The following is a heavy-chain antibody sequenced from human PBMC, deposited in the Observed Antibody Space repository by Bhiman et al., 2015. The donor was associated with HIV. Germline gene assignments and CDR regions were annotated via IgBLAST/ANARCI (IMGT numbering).Heavy chain of an antibody. J-gene: IGHJ6*02. CDR2: ISWNSGGI. V-gene: IGHV3-9*01. CDR3: AKDRIAAAWGVSYYGMDV. CDR1: GFTFDDYA. D-gene: IGHD6-13*01. Sequence: EVQLVESGGGLVQPGRSLRLSCAVSGFTFDDYAMHWVRQAPGKGLEWVSGISWNSGGIDYADSVKGRFTISRDNSKNTLYLQMNSLRSEDTALYYCAKDRIAAAWGVSYYGMDVWGQGTTVTVSS.